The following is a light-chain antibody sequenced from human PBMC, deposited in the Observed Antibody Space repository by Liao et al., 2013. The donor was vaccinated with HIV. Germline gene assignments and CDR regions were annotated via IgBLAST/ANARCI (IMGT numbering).Light chain of an antibody. V-gene: IGLV3-1*01. Sequence: SSELTQSPSVSVSPGQTASITCSGDKLGNKYTCWYQQKPGQSPLLVIYQDTYRPSGIPERFSGSNSVNTATLTITRVEAGDEADYYCQMWDHTSDHVVFGGGTKLTVL. CDR1: KLGNKY. CDR2: QDT. CDR3: QMWDHTSDHVV. J-gene: IGLJ2*01.